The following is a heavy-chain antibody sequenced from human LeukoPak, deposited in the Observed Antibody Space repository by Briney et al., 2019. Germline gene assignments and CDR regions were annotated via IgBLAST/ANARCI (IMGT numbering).Heavy chain of an antibody. V-gene: IGHV1-69*06. D-gene: IGHD2-15*01. Sequence: SVKVSCKASGGTFSSYAISWVRQAPGQGLERIGRIIPIFGTANYARKFQGRVTITADKSTSTAYMELSSLRSEDTAVYYCARAAGYCSGGSCYHFDYWGQGTLVTVSS. J-gene: IGHJ4*02. CDR3: ARAAGYCSGGSCYHFDY. CDR1: GGTFSSYA. CDR2: IIPIFGTA.